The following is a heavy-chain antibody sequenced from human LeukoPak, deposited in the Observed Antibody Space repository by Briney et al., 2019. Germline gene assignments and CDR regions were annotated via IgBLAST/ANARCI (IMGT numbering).Heavy chain of an antibody. V-gene: IGHV3-30-3*01. CDR3: ARQLERPATYYYGMDV. CDR1: GFTFSSYA. D-gene: IGHD1-1*01. J-gene: IGHJ6*02. CDR2: ISYDGTEK. Sequence: GGSLRLSCAASGFTFSSYAMPWVRQAPGKGLEWVALISYDGTEKSYTDSVKGRLTISRDNSKNTLYLQMNSLRVEDTALYYCARQLERPATYYYGMDVWGQGTTVTVSS.